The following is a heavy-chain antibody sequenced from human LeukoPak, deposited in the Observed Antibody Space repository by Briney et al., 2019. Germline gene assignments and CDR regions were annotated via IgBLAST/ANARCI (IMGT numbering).Heavy chain of an antibody. CDR1: GFTFISYA. CDR3: AKAVYAWYYYDSSGYPDY. V-gene: IGHV3-23*01. J-gene: IGHJ4*02. Sequence: PGGSLRLSCAASGFTFISYAMSWVRQAPGKGLEWVSAISGSGGSTYYADSVKGRFTISRDNSKNTLYLQMNSLRAEDTAVYYCAKAVYAWYYYDSSGYPDYWGQGTLVTVSS. CDR2: ISGSGGST. D-gene: IGHD3-22*01.